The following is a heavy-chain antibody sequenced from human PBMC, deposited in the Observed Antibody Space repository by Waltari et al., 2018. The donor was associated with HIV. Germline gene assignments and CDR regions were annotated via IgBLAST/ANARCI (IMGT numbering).Heavy chain of an antibody. Sequence: QVQLVESGGGVVQPGGSLRLSCAASGFTFSSYGMHWVRQAPGKGLELVAFIRYDGSNKYYADSMKGRFTIYRDNTKNTLYLQMNSLRAEDTGVYYCAKSSFGFWSGSPYYYGMDVWGQGTTVTVSS. J-gene: IGHJ6*02. CDR3: AKSSFGFWSGSPYYYGMDV. V-gene: IGHV3-30*02. CDR2: IRYDGSNK. D-gene: IGHD3-3*01. CDR1: GFTFSSYG.